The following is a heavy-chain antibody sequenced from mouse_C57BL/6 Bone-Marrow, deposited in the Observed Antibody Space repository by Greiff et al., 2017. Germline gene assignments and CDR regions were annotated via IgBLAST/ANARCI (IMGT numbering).Heavy chain of an antibody. V-gene: IGHV10-3*01. CDR1: GFTFNTYA. J-gene: IGHJ3*01. CDR3: VKDRVFAY. Sequence: DVKLVESGGGLVQPKGSLKLSCAASGFTFNTYAMHWVRQAPGQGLEWVARISSKSSNYATYYADSVKDRFTIPRDDSQSMLYLQMNNLKTEDAAMYYCVKDRVFAYWGQGTLVTVSA. CDR2: ISSKSSNYAT.